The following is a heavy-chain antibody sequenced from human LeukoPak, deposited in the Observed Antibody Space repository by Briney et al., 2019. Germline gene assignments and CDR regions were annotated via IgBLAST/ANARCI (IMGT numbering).Heavy chain of an antibody. V-gene: IGHV1-2*02. Sequence: ASVKVSCKASGYTFTGYYMHWVRQAPGQGLEWMGWINPNSGGTNYVQKFQGRVTMTRDTSISTAYMELSRLRSDDTAVYYCARDYCSRTSRYPDRHWGQGTQVTVSS. CDR2: INPNSGGT. D-gene: IGHD2-2*01. CDR3: ARDYCSRTSRYPDRH. CDR1: GYTFTGYY. J-gene: IGHJ4*02.